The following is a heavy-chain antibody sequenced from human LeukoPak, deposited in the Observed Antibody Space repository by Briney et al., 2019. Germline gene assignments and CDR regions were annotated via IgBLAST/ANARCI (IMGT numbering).Heavy chain of an antibody. D-gene: IGHD6-13*01. V-gene: IGHV4-59*08. CDR1: GGSISSYY. CDR3: ARFVAVAGLLDS. J-gene: IGHJ4*02. CDR2: IYYSGST. Sequence: SETLSLTCTVSGGSISSYYWGCIRQPPGKGLEWIGYIYYSGSTNYNPSLKSRVTISVDTSKNQFSLKLSSVTAADTAVYYCARFVAVAGLLDSWGQGTLVTVSS.